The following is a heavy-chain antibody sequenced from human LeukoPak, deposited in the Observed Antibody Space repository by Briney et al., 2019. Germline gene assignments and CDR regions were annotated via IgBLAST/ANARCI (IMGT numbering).Heavy chain of an antibody. CDR1: GYTFARHG. J-gene: IGHJ6*03. V-gene: IGHV1-18*01. D-gene: IGHD3-3*01. CDR2: ISSYNGNT. Sequence: ASVKVSCKASGYTFARHGITWVRQAPGQGLEWMGWISSYNGNTNYAQKFQGRVTMTTDTSMSTAYMELKSLRSDDTAVHYCARDLAEVFFDYYYYMDVWGKGTTVTVSS. CDR3: ARDLAEVFFDYYYYMDV.